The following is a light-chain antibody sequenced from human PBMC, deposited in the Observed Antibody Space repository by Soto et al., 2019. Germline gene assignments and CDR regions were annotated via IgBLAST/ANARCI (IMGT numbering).Light chain of an antibody. CDR3: QQRSNWLT. Sequence: EIVLTQSPATLSLSPGERATLSCRASQSVSSYLAWYQQKPGQAPRLLIYDASNRATGIPARFSGSWSGTDFTLTISRLEPEDFAVYYCQQRSNWLTFGGGTKVEIK. V-gene: IGKV3-11*01. J-gene: IGKJ4*01. CDR1: QSVSSY. CDR2: DAS.